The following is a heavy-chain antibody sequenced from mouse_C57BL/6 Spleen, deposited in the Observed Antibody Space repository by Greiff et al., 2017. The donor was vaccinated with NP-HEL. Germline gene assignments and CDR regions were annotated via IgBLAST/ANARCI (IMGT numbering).Heavy chain of an antibody. Sequence: EVHLVESGGGLVKPGGSLKLSCAASGFTFSDYGTHWVRQAPEKGLEWVAYISSGSSTIYYADTVKGRFTISRDNAKNTLFLQMTSLRSEDTAMYYCAVYYGYDGGYYYAMDYWGQGTSVTVSS. CDR3: AVYYGYDGGYYYAMDY. J-gene: IGHJ4*01. CDR2: ISSGSSTI. V-gene: IGHV5-17*01. CDR1: GFTFSDYG. D-gene: IGHD2-2*01.